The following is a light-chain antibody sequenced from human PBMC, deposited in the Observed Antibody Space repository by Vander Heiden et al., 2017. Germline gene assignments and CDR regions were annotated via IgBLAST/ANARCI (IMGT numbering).Light chain of an antibody. V-gene: IGKV3-20*01. CDR2: GAS. CDR3: QQDCSSPLT. CDR1: QSVSSSY. Sequence: EIVLPPSPGTLSVSPGERATLSCRASQSVSSSYLGWYQQKPGQAPRLLISGASSRAIGIPDRFSGSGSGTDFTRTISRLEPEDFAVYYCQQDCSSPLTFGGGTKGEIK. J-gene: IGKJ4*02.